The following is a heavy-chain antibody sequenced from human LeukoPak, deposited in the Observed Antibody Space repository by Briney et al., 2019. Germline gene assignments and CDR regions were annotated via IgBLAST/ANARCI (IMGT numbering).Heavy chain of an antibody. Sequence: ASVKVSRKASGYTFTSYGISWVRQAPGQGLEWMGWISAYNGNTNYAQKLQGRVTMTTDTSTSTAYMELRSLRSDDTAVYYCARGDDILTGYTNFDYWGQGTLVTVSS. V-gene: IGHV1-18*04. CDR2: ISAYNGNT. D-gene: IGHD3-9*01. CDR3: ARGDDILTGYTNFDY. J-gene: IGHJ4*02. CDR1: GYTFTSYG.